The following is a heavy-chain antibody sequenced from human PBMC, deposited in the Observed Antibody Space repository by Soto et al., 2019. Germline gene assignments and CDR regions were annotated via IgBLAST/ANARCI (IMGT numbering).Heavy chain of an antibody. CDR1: GFAFSDYY. CDR2: ITSSSSNFT. D-gene: IGHD5-12*01. J-gene: IGHJ4*02. V-gene: IGHV3-11*06. Sequence: QVQLVESGGGLVKPGGSLRLSCAASGFAFSDYYMSWIRQAPGNGLECVSYITSSSSNFTNYADSVKGRFTISRDNAKSSVYLQMDSLRVEHTAVYYCVRDRGYSGFFYWGQGALVTVSA. CDR3: VRDRGYSGFFY.